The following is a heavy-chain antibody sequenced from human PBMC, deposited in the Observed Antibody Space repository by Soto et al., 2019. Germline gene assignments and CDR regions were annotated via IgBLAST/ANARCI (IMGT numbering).Heavy chain of an antibody. V-gene: IGHV1-2*02. CDR2: INPNSGGT. CDR1: GYTFTGYY. CDR3: ARVRNYYDSSGYYLTYFDY. J-gene: IGHJ4*02. Sequence: RASVKVSCKASGYTFTGYYMHWVRQAPGQGLEWMGWINPNSGGTNYAQKFQGRVTMTRDTSISTAYMELSRLRSDDTAVYYCARVRNYYDSSGYYLTYFDYWGQGTLVTVSS. D-gene: IGHD3-22*01.